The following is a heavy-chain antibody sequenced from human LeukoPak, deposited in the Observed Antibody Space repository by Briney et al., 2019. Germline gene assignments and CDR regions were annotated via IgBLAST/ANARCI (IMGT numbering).Heavy chain of an antibody. D-gene: IGHD5-18*01. V-gene: IGHV3-23*01. CDR1: GFTFSSYA. J-gene: IGHJ6*03. Sequence: GGSLRLSCAASGFTFSSYAMTWVRQAPGKWLEWVSSFSFNGESTYYADSAKGRFTISRDNSKNTLYLQMNSLRAEDTAVYYCAKGGYSNGRYYYYMDVWGEGTTVTVSS. CDR3: AKGGYSNGRYYYYMDV. CDR2: FSFNGEST.